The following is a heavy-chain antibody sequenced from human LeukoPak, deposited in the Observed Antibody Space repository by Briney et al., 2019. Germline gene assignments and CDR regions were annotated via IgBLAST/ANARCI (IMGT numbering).Heavy chain of an antibody. J-gene: IGHJ4*02. D-gene: IGHD2-2*02. CDR1: GYTFANFG. V-gene: IGHV1-18*01. CDR3: ARTCSSSSCYMVH. CDR2: ISVYNGNT. Sequence: GASVKVSCKASGYTFANFGITWLRQARGQGLEWMGWISVYNGNTNYAQNLQGRVTLTTDTSTSTAYMELRSLRSDDTALYYCARTCSSSSCYMVHWGQGTLVTVSS.